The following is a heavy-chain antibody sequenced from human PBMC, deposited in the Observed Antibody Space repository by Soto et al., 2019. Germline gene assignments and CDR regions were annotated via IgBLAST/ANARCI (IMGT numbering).Heavy chain of an antibody. Sequence: GASVKVSCKASGYTFTSYAIHWVRQAPGQSLEWMGWINGGNGNTKYSQQFQDRVTITKDTSATTAYMELSSLRSEDTAIYYCARDPSIIQVPGTGWFGAWGQGTLVTVS. V-gene: IGHV1-3*01. J-gene: IGHJ5*02. CDR2: INGGNGNT. D-gene: IGHD3-3*01. CDR3: ARDPSIIQVPGTGWFGA. CDR1: GYTFTSYA.